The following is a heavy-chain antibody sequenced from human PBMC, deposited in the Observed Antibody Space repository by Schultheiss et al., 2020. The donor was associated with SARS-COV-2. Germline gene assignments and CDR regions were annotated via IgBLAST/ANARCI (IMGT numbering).Heavy chain of an antibody. Sequence: GESLKISCAASGFTFSSYAMSWVRQAPGKGLEWVSAISGSGGSTYYADSVKGRFTISRDNSKNTLYLQMNSLRAEDTAVYYCARAAQGMTTPDYWGQGTLVTVSS. CDR2: ISGSGGST. CDR1: GFTFSSYA. J-gene: IGHJ4*02. CDR3: ARAAQGMTTPDY. V-gene: IGHV3-23*01. D-gene: IGHD4-17*01.